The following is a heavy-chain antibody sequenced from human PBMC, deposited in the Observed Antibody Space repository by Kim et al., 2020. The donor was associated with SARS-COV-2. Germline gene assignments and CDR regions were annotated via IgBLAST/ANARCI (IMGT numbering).Heavy chain of an antibody. V-gene: IGHV3-15*01. CDR1: GFTFSNAW. J-gene: IGHJ4*02. CDR2: IKSKTDGGTT. CDR3: TTGFYDILTGYYLGPGFVGY. D-gene: IGHD3-9*01. Sequence: GGSLRLSCAASGFTFSNAWMSWVRQAPGKGLEWVGRIKSKTDGGTTDYAAPVKGRFTISRDDSKNTLYLQMNSLKTEDTAVYYCTTGFYDILTGYYLGPGFVGYWGQGTLVTVSS.